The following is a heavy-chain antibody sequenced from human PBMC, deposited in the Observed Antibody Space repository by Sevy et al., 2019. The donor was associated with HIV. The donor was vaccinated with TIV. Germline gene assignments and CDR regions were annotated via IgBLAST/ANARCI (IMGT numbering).Heavy chain of an antibody. J-gene: IGHJ6*02. CDR1: GGSISSYY. Sequence: SETLSLTCTVSGGSISSYYWSWIRQPPGKGLEWIGYIYYSGTTYYNPSLKSRVTISVDTSKNQFSLKLSSVTAADTAVYYCARWHDFWSGYYTGYYYGMDVWGQGTTVTVSS. D-gene: IGHD3-3*01. CDR2: IYYSGTT. V-gene: IGHV4-59*12. CDR3: ARWHDFWSGYYTGYYYGMDV.